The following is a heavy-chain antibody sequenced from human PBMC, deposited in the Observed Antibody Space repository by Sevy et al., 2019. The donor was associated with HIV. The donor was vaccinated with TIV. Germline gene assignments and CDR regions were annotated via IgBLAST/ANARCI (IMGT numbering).Heavy chain of an antibody. CDR1: GGSISSYY. Sequence: SETLSLTCTVSGGSISSYYWSWIRQPAGKGLEWIGRIYTSGSTNYNPSLKSRVTMSVDTSKNQFSLKLSSVTAADTAVYYCARAINYGSGITNWFDPWGQGTLVTVSS. CDR2: IYTSGST. D-gene: IGHD3-10*01. V-gene: IGHV4-4*07. CDR3: ARAINYGSGITNWFDP. J-gene: IGHJ5*02.